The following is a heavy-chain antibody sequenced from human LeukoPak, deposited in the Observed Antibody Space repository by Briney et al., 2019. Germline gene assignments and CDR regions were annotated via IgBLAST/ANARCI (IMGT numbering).Heavy chain of an antibody. CDR1: GDSFTDYY. Sequence: LETLSLTCNVIGDSFTDYYWNWIRQPPGKGLEWIGYIYYNENPNYSPSLKGRVTLSVDTSRNQFSLHLASVTAADTAMYYCARDGGLQSHFDFWGQGILVTVAS. D-gene: IGHD3-16*01. V-gene: IGHV4-59*01. CDR2: IYYNENP. J-gene: IGHJ4*02. CDR3: ARDGGLQSHFDF.